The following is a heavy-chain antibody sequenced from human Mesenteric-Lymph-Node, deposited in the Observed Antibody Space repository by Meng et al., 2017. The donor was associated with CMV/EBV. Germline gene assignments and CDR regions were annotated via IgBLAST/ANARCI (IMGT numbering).Heavy chain of an antibody. D-gene: IGHD5-18*01. CDR1: EGSITSSNW. CDR3: ARVGFGDTAWFDY. J-gene: IGHJ4*02. Sequence: VSEGSITSSNWWSWVRQHPGKGLKWIGEVHHSGSTNYNPSLKGRVTISVDKSKNHFSLKLSSVTAADTAVYYCARVGFGDTAWFDYWGQGTLVTVSS. V-gene: IGHV4-4*02. CDR2: VHHSGST.